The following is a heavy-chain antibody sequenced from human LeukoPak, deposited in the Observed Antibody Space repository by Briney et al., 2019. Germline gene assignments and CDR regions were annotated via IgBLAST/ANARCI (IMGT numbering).Heavy chain of an antibody. CDR3: ARHHVPFDWFEGWDY. Sequence: PSETLSLTCTVSGGSISSYYWSWIRQPPGKELEWIGYIYYSGSTNYNPSLKSRVTISVDTSKNQFSLKLSSVTAADTAVYYCARHHVPFDWFEGWDYWGQGTLVTVSS. D-gene: IGHD3-9*01. CDR1: GGSISSYY. CDR2: IYYSGST. V-gene: IGHV4-59*08. J-gene: IGHJ4*02.